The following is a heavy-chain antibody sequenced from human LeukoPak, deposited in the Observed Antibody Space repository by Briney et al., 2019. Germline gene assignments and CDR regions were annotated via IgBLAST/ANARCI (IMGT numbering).Heavy chain of an antibody. CDR3: ARSPYSYGSDFDY. V-gene: IGHV3-74*01. CDR1: GFTFSSYW. J-gene: IGHJ4*02. D-gene: IGHD5-18*01. CDR2: INSDGSST. Sequence: PGGSLRLSCAASGFTFSSYWMHWVRQAPGKGLVWVSRINSDGSSTTYADSVKGRFTISRDNAKNTLHLQMSSLRAEDTAVYYCARSPYSYGSDFDYWGQGTLVTVSS.